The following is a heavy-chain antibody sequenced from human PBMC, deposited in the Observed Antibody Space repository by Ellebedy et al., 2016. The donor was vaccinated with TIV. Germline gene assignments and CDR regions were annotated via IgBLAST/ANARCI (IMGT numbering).Heavy chain of an antibody. CDR2: KRFDGRME. J-gene: IGHJ4*02. V-gene: IGHV3-30*02. D-gene: IGHD6-19*01. CDR3: TRETNYPPGAVAGTGFDC. CDR1: GFRLSTHG. Sequence: PGGSLRLSCVASGFRLSTHGMHWVRQAPGKGLEWVAFKRFDGRMEYNGDSVKGRFIISRDVSKNTLYLQMNRLRAEDTAMYYCTRETNYPPGAVAGTGFDCWGQGTLVIVSS.